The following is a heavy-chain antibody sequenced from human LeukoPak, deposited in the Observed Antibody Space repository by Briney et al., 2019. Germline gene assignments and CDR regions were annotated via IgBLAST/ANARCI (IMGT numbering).Heavy chain of an antibody. J-gene: IGHJ4*02. CDR3: ARVHGDYLDH. D-gene: IGHD4-17*01. CDR2: IYYSGST. Sequence: PSETLSLTCTVSGGSISSYYWSWIRQPPGKGLEWIGYIYYSGSTNYNPSLKSRVTISVDTSKNQFSLKLSSVTAVDTAVYYCARVHGDYLDHWGQGTLVTVSS. V-gene: IGHV4-59*01. CDR1: GGSISSYY.